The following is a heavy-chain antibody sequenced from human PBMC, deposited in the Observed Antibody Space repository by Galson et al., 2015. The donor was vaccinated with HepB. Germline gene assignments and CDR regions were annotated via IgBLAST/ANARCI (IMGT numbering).Heavy chain of an antibody. Sequence: SLRLSCAASGFTFSTYWMHWVRQVPGKGLVWVPRINIDGSSTTYADSVKGRFTISRDNANNTLYLQMNSLRAEDTAVYYCARDMGWNGFGSWGQGTLVTVSS. CDR1: GFTFSTYW. CDR2: INIDGSST. V-gene: IGHV3-74*03. J-gene: IGHJ5*01. CDR3: ARDMGWNGFGS. D-gene: IGHD6-19*01.